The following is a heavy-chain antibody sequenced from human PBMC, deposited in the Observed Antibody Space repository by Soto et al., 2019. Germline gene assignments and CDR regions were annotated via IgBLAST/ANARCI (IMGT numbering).Heavy chain of an antibody. Sequence: QVQLVQSGGEVKKPGASVKLSCKASGYTFTSYGFSWVRQAPGQWLEWMGWSNGYTGNTHYAQKFKGRVTMTIDNSSSTADMETSTLISVDSGVCVCARTRVTGEGGMDVWGQGTTVTVSS. V-gene: IGHV1-18*01. CDR3: ARTRVTGEGGMDV. CDR2: SNGYTGNT. J-gene: IGHJ6*02. CDR1: GYTFTSYG. D-gene: IGHD7-27*01.